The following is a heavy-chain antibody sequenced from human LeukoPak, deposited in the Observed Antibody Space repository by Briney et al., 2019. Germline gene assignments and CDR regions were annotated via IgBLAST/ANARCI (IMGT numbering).Heavy chain of an antibody. CDR1: GYIFTNYW. Sequence: GESLKISCKGSGYIFTNYWIGWVRQMPGKGLEWMGIIYPGDSDTRYSPSFQGQVTISADKSISTAYLQWSSLKASDTAMYYCALNARSSGWPNFDYWGQGTLVTVSS. J-gene: IGHJ4*02. CDR2: IYPGDSDT. D-gene: IGHD6-19*01. CDR3: ALNARSSGWPNFDY. V-gene: IGHV5-51*01.